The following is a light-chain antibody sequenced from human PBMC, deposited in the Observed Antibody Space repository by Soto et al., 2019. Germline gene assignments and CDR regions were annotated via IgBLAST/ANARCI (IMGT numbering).Light chain of an antibody. CDR3: QQDKSYSRT. Sequence: DIQLTQSPSTLSASVGDRVTITCRASESISSWLAWYQQKPGKAPKLLIYKSSNLESGGPSRFSGSGSGTEFTLTIRSLQPDDFATYYCQQDKSYSRTFGQGTKVVIK. J-gene: IGKJ1*01. CDR2: KSS. CDR1: ESISSW. V-gene: IGKV1-5*03.